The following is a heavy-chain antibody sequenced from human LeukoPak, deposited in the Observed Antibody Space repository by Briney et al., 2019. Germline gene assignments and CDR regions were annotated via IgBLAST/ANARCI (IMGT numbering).Heavy chain of an antibody. J-gene: IGHJ4*02. CDR3: ARERKYDSNFDY. CDR2: IYSGGST. CDR1: GFTVSSNY. D-gene: IGHD1-1*01. V-gene: IGHV3-66*01. Sequence: HPGGSLRLSCAASGFTVSSNYMSWVRQAPGKGLEWVSVIYSGGSTYYADSVKGRFTISRDNAKNTLYLQMNSLRAEDTAVYYCARERKYDSNFDYWGQGTLVTVSS.